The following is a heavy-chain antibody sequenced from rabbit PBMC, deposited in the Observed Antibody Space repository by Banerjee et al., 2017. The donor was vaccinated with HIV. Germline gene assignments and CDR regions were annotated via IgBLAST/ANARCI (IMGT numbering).Heavy chain of an antibody. Sequence: QSLEESGGDLVKPGTSLALTCTASGIDFNRNWICWVRQAPGKGLEWIGCIDTGDGSTYYASWVNGRFTISKTSASTVTLQMTSLTAADTATYFCAKMYSDAFNLWGQGTLVTVS. CDR1: GIDFNRNW. CDR2: IDTGDGST. D-gene: IGHD2-1*01. V-gene: IGHV1S40*01. CDR3: AKMYSDAFNL. J-gene: IGHJ4*01.